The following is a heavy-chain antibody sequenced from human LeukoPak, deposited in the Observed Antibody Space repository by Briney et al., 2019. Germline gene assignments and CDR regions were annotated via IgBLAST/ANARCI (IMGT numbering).Heavy chain of an antibody. CDR2: IYFSGST. Sequence: SETLSLTCAVYGGSFSGYYWSWIRQPPGKGLEWIGYIYFSGSTNYNPSLKSRVTISIDTSKNQFSLKLSSVTAADTAVYYCARREFGDLGAFDIWGQGTMVTVSS. CDR3: ARREFGDLGAFDI. D-gene: IGHD3-10*01. V-gene: IGHV4-59*08. CDR1: GGSFSGYY. J-gene: IGHJ3*02.